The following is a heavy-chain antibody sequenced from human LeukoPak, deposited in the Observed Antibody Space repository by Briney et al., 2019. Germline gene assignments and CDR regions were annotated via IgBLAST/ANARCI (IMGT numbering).Heavy chain of an antibody. CDR3: AREHEGYGDPWYFDY. Sequence: ASVKVSFKASGYIFTGYYMHWVRPAPGQGLEWMGWINPNSGGTNYAQKFQGCVTKTRDTSISTAYMELSKVRSDDTAVYYCAREHEGYGDPWYFDYWGQGTLVTVSS. CDR2: INPNSGGT. CDR1: GYIFTGYY. V-gene: IGHV1-2*04. D-gene: IGHD4-17*01. J-gene: IGHJ4*02.